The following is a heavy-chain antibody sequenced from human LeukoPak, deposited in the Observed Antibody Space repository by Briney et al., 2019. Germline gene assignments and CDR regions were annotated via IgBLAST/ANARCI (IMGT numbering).Heavy chain of an antibody. CDR1: GGSISSYY. V-gene: IGHV4-59*01. J-gene: IGHJ4*02. CDR3: ARDSGSYSDY. D-gene: IGHD1-26*01. Sequence: SETLSLTCTVSGGSISSYYWSWIRQPPGKGLEWIGYIYYSGSTNYNPSLKSRVTISVDTSKNQFSLKLSSVTAADAAVYYCARDSGSYSDYWGQGTLVTVSS. CDR2: IYYSGST.